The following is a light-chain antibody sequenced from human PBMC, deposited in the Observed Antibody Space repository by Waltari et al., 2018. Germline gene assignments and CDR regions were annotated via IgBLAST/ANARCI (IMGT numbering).Light chain of an antibody. V-gene: IGKV3-20*01. J-gene: IGKJ1*01. Sequence: EIVFPHSPGTLSLSPGESATLSCRASQSVGSNYLVWYQQRPGQAPRLLFYGASSRATCIPDRFSGSGSGTDFTLSISRLEPEDFAVYSCQHYVRTWAFGQGTKVEIK. CDR3: QHYVRTWA. CDR2: GAS. CDR1: QSVGSNY.